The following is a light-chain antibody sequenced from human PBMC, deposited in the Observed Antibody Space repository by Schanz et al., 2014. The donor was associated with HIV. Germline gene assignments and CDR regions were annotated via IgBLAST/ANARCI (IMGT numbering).Light chain of an antibody. V-gene: IGLV2-23*02. CDR1: SSDVGSYNL. J-gene: IGLJ2*01. CDR3: CSYAGTYTFV. CDR2: EVS. Sequence: QSALTQPASVSGSPGQSITISCTGTSSDVGSYNLVSWYQQHPGKAPQLMIYEVSKRPSGVSDRFSGSKSDNTASLTISGLQAEDEADYYCCSYAGTYTFVFGGGTKLTVL.